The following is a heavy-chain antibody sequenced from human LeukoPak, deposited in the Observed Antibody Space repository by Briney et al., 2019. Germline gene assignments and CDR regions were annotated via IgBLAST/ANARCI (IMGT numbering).Heavy chain of an antibody. V-gene: IGHV3-48*03. D-gene: IGHD7-27*01. Sequence: PGGSLRLSCASSGFAFSSYEMNWVRQAPGKGLEWVSYISSSGSIIYYADSVKGRFTISRDNAKNSLFLQMNSLRVEDTAVYYCARTMWGFDYWGQGTLVTVPS. J-gene: IGHJ4*02. CDR1: GFAFSSYE. CDR3: ARTMWGFDY. CDR2: ISSSGSII.